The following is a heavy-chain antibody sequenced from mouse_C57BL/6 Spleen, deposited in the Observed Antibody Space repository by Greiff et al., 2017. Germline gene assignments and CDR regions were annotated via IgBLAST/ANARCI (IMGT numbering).Heavy chain of an antibody. Sequence: VQLKQSGPELVKPGASVKISCKASGYSFTDYNMNWVKQSNGKSLEWIGVINPNYGTTSYNEKFKGKATLTVDQSSSTAYMQLNSLTSEESAVYYCARAGYDGYWYFDVWGTGTTVTVSS. D-gene: IGHD2-2*01. CDR1: GYSFTDYN. CDR3: ARAGYDGYWYFDV. V-gene: IGHV1-39*01. CDR2: INPNYGTT. J-gene: IGHJ1*03.